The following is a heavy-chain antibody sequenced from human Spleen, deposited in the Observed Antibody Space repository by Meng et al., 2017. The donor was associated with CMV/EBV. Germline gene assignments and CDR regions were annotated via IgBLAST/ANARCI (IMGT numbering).Heavy chain of an antibody. Sequence: QGLGPGLVKPAETLSLTCTVSGGSISSSSYYWGWIRQPPGKGLEWIGSIYYSGSTYYNPSLKSRVTISVDTSKNQFSLKLSSVTAADTAVYYCARDRIVVVPVNWFDPWGQGTLVTVSS. D-gene: IGHD2-21*01. V-gene: IGHV4-39*07. CDR2: IYYSGST. CDR3: ARDRIVVVPVNWFDP. CDR1: GGSISSSSYY. J-gene: IGHJ5*02.